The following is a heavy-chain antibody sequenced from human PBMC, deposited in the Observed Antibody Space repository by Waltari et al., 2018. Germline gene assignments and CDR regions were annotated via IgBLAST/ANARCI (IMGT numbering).Heavy chain of an antibody. CDR1: AFTITNYY. CDR3: ATGLEDSDSASRPFDV. D-gene: IGHD1-26*01. CDR2: VDPEDGEA. V-gene: IGHV1-69-2*01. Sequence: VLLLQSGAAVKKPGTTVKISCKVSAFTITNYYINWVQQAPGKGLHWMGLVDPEDGEAIYSENFQGRVTMTADTSTDTVYMQLSSLTSDDTAIYYCATGLEDSDSASRPFDVWGQGTMVTVS. J-gene: IGHJ3*01.